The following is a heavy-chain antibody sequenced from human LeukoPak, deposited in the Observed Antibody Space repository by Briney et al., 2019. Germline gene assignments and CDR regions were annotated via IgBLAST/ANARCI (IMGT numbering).Heavy chain of an antibody. D-gene: IGHD3-9*01. CDR2: IRSKRYGGTT. CDR1: GFTFGDYA. J-gene: IGHJ4*02. Sequence: GGSLRLSCTASGFTFGDYAMSWFRQAPGKGLEWVGFIRSKRYGGTTEYAASVKGRFTISRDDSKSIAYLQMNSLKTEDTAVYYCTTYYDILTGYPPVDYWGQGTLVTVSS. V-gene: IGHV3-49*03. CDR3: TTYYDILTGYPPVDY.